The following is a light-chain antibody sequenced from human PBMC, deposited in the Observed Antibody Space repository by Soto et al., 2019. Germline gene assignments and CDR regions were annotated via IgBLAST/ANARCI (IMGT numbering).Light chain of an antibody. V-gene: IGKV3-15*01. CDR1: QSVSSN. CDR3: QQYNNWPPLT. CDR2: GAS. J-gene: IGKJ4*02. Sequence: EIVMTQSPATLSVSPGERATLSCRASQSVSSNLAWYQQKPDQAPRLPIYGASTRATGIPARFSGSGSGTEFTLTISSLQSADFAVYYCQQYNNWPPLTFGGGTKVEIK.